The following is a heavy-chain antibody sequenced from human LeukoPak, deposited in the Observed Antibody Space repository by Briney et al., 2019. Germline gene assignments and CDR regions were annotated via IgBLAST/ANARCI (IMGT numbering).Heavy chain of an antibody. CDR3: ARSSGWSRSVDY. V-gene: IGHV3-74*01. D-gene: IGHD6-19*01. CDR1: GFTFSNYW. CDR2: INSDGINT. J-gene: IGHJ4*02. Sequence: GGSLRLSCAASGFTFSNYWMHWVRQAPGKGLVWVSRINSDGINTSYADSVKGRFTISRDNSKNTLYLQMNSLRAEDTAVYYCARSSGWSRSVDYWGQGTLVTVSS.